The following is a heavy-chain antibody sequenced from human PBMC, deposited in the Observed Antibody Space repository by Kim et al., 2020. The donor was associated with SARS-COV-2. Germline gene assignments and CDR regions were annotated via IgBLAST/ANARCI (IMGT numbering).Heavy chain of an antibody. D-gene: IGHD3-3*01. CDR1: GFTFSSYA. CDR2: ISYDGSNK. Sequence: GGSLRLSCAASGFTFSSYAMHWVRQAPGKGLEWVAVISYDGSNKYYADSVKGRFTISRDNSKNTLYLQMNSLRAEDTAVYYCARSFYDFWSGYPLTAHY. J-gene: IGHJ4*01. CDR3: ARSFYDFWSGYPLTAHY. V-gene: IGHV3-30-3*01.